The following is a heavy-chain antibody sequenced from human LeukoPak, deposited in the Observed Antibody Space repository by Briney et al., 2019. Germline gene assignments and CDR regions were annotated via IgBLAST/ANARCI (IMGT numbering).Heavy chain of an antibody. CDR3: AREGRYGDYVGWYFDL. CDR2: IGTAGDT. V-gene: IGHV3-13*01. J-gene: IGHJ2*01. D-gene: IGHD4-17*01. Sequence: GGSLRLSCAASGFTFSSYDMHWVRQATGKGLEWVSAIGTAGDTYYPGSVKGRFTISRENAKNSLYLQMNSLRAGDTAVYYCAREGRYGDYVGWYFDLWGRGTLVTVSS. CDR1: GFTFSSYD.